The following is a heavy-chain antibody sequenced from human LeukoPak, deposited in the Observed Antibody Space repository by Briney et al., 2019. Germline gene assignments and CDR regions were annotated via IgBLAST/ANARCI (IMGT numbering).Heavy chain of an antibody. CDR2: ISGSGGST. CDR3: ARVWFGSQRRPAFDI. D-gene: IGHD3-10*01. Sequence: PGGSLRLSCAASGFTFSSYAMSWVRQAPGKGLEWVSAISGSGGSTYYADSVKGRFTISRDNSKNTLYLQMNSLRAEDTAVYYCARVWFGSQRRPAFDIWGQGTMVTVSS. CDR1: GFTFSSYA. V-gene: IGHV3-23*01. J-gene: IGHJ3*02.